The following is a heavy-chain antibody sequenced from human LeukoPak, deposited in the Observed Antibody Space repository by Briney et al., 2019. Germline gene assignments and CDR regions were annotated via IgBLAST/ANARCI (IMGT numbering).Heavy chain of an antibody. CDR1: GYTFTSYG. D-gene: IGHD6-19*01. CDR3: ARDGSIAVAGTYYYYGMDV. J-gene: IGHJ6*02. CDR2: ISAYNGNT. V-gene: IGHV1-18*01. Sequence: ASVKVSCKASGYTFTSYGISWVRQAPGQGLEWMGWISAYNGNTNYAQKLQGRVTMTTDTSTSTAYMELRSLRSDDTAVYYCARDGSIAVAGTYYYYGMDVWGQGTTVTVSS.